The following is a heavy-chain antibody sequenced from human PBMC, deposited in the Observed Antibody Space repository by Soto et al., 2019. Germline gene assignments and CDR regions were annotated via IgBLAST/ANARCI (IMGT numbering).Heavy chain of an antibody. CDR3: ARGESSSSWYNYWFDT. V-gene: IGHV4-59*01. D-gene: IGHD6-13*01. Sequence: SETLSLTCTVSGGSISSYYWSWIRQPPGKGLEWIGYIYYSGSTNYNPSLKSRVTISVDTSKNQFSLKLSSVTAADTAVYYCARGESSSSWYNYWFDTWGQGTLVTVSS. CDR1: GGSISSYY. J-gene: IGHJ5*02. CDR2: IYYSGST.